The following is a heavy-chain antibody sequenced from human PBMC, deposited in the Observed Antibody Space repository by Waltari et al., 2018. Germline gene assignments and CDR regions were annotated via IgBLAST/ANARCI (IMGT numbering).Heavy chain of an antibody. J-gene: IGHJ4*02. CDR2: TSSSGGIR. Sequence: EVQLVESGGGLVQPGGSLRLSCVASGFTFGSYEMNWVRQAPGKGLECVAYTSSSGGIRFYAYSVKGRFTISRDNAKNSLYLQMNSLRAEETAVYYCARAASGYDLTYWGQGTLVTVS. CDR1: GFTFGSYE. V-gene: IGHV3-48*03. D-gene: IGHD5-12*01. CDR3: ARAASGYDLTY.